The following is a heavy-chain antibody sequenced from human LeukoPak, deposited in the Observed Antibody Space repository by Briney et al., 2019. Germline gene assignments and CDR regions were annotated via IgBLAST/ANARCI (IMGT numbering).Heavy chain of an antibody. J-gene: IGHJ5*02. D-gene: IGHD6-13*01. V-gene: IGHV3-23*01. CDR2: VSGSGGST. CDR3: AAQQQLRWFDP. Sequence: GGSLRLSCAASGFTFSSYAMSWVRQAPGKGLEWVSAVSGSGGSTYYADSVKGRFTISRDNSKNTLYLQMNSLRAEDTALYYCAAQQQLRWFDPWGQGTLVTVSS. CDR1: GFTFSSYA.